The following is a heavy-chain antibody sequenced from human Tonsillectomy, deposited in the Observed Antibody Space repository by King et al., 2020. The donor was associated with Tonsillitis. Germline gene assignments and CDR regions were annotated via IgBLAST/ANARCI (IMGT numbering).Heavy chain of an antibody. Sequence: VQLVQSGGGVVQPGRSLRLSCAASGFTFSSYAMHWVRQAPGKGLEWVAVISYDGSNKYYADSVKGRFTISRDNSKNTLYLQMNSLRAEDTAVYYCARGRTRGSGRAEYFQHWGQGTLVTVSS. CDR2: ISYDGSNK. J-gene: IGHJ1*01. V-gene: IGHV3-30-3*01. D-gene: IGHD1-26*01. CDR3: ARGRTRGSGRAEYFQH. CDR1: GFTFSSYA.